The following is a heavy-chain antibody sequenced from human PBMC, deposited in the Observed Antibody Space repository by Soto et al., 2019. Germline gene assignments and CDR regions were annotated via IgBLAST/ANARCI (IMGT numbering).Heavy chain of an antibody. CDR1: GGSISGTNEY. Sequence: QLQLQESGPGLVEPSETLSLTCTVSGGSISGTNEYWGWIRQPPGKGLEWIASIHYDGRTYYTPSLKSRLTISADTYKNHFSLKLSSVTAADTAVYYCARTYFGSGSYSYWGQGTLVIVSS. CDR2: IHYDGRT. J-gene: IGHJ1*01. CDR3: ARTYFGSGSYSY. V-gene: IGHV4-39*02. D-gene: IGHD3-10*01.